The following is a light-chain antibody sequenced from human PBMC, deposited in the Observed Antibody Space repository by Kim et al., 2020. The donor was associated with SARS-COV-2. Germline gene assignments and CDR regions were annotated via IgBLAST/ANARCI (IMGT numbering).Light chain of an antibody. CDR1: NIDVGDNNY. CDR3: SSYTSSSTWV. CDR2: EVS. V-gene: IGLV2-14*01. Sequence: PGQSTTISWTVTNIDVGDNNYVSWYQQHPGKAPKLMIYEVSPRPSGVANRFSGSKSGNTASLAISGLQAEDEAAYYCSSYTSSSTWVFGGGTKVTVL. J-gene: IGLJ3*02.